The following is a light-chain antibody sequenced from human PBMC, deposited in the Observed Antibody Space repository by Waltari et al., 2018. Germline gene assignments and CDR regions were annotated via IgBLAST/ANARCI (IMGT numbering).Light chain of an antibody. J-gene: IGKJ2*01. CDR1: QSINSW. V-gene: IGKV1-5*03. Sequence: CRASQSINSWLAWYQQKPGKAPNLLIYKASSLESGVPSRFSGSGSGTEFTLTISSLQPDDFATYYCQQYNSYSYTFGQGTKLEIK. CDR2: KAS. CDR3: QQYNSYSYT.